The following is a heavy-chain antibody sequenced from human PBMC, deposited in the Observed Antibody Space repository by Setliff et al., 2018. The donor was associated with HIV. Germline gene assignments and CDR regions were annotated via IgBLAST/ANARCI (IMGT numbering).Heavy chain of an antibody. CDR3: MRASGFGELLHGFDI. Sequence: SVKVSCKASGGTFSSYAISWVRQAPGQGLEWMGGIIPIFATANYAQKFQGRVTINTDESTSTAYMEVTSLTSEDTAVYYCMRASGFGELLHGFDIWGQGTMVTVS. CDR2: IIPIFATA. CDR1: GGTFSSYA. D-gene: IGHD3-10*01. V-gene: IGHV1-69*05. J-gene: IGHJ3*02.